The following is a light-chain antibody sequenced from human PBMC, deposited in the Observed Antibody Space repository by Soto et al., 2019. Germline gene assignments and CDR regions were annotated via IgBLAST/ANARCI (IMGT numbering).Light chain of an antibody. CDR1: SSDVGAYKC. CDR3: SSYTTYSTLV. J-gene: IGLJ2*01. Sequence: QSVLTHPASVSGSPGQSITISCTGTSSDVGAYKCVYWYQEQPYEAPRLMIYEVSNRPSGVSIRFSWSKSGNTASLTISVLRAEDEAVYYCSSYTTYSTLVFGGGTQLTVL. V-gene: IGLV2-14*01. CDR2: EVS.